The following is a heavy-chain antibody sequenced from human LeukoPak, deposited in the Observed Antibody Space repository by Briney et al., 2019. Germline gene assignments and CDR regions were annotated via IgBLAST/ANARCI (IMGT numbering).Heavy chain of an antibody. CDR2: IYYSGGT. CDR1: GGSISSYY. Sequence: KPSETLSLXCTVSGGSISSYYWTWIRQPPGKGLECIGYIYYSGGTNYNPSLKSRVTISVDTSKNQFSLKLSSVTAADTAVYYCARDRGFSYDLDYWGQGTLVTVSS. CDR3: ARDRGFSYDLDY. V-gene: IGHV4-59*01. J-gene: IGHJ4*02. D-gene: IGHD5-18*01.